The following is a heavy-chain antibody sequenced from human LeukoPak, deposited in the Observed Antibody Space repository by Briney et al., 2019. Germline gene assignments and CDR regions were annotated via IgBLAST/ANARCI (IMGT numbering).Heavy chain of an antibody. D-gene: IGHD3-22*01. CDR1: GFTFSSYW. CDR2: IKSDGKT. CDR3: ARAPSEIGGYYPEYFRY. J-gene: IGHJ1*01. V-gene: IGHV3-74*01. Sequence: QPGGSLRLSCAASGFTFSSYWMHWVRQAPGKGLVWVSRIKSDGKTNYADSVKGRFTISRDNAKNTVSLQMNSLRAEDTGVYYCARAPSEIGGYYPEYFRYWGQGTLVTVSS.